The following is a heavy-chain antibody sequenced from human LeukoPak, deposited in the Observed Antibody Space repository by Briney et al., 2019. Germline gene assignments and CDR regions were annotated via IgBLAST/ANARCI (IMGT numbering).Heavy chain of an antibody. CDR3: AREYSAFDY. Sequence: PSETLSLTCTVSGDPISSDSNYKWSWIRQPPGKGLEWIGYIYYHGSTNYNPSLNSRVTFSVDTPKNQFSLKLSSVTAADTAVYSCAREYSAFDYWGQGTLVTVSS. J-gene: IGHJ4*02. D-gene: IGHD6-13*01. CDR1: GDPISSDSNYK. V-gene: IGHV4-61*01. CDR2: IYYHGST.